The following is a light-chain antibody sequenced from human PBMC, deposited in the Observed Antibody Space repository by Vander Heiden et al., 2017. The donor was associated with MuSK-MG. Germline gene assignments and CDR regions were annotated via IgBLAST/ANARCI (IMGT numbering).Light chain of an antibody. CDR2: AAS. CDR1: QDIDNY. CDR3: QQLMNDGLT. V-gene: IGKV1-9*01. Sequence: DIQLTQSPSFLSASVGDRVTIACRASQDIDNYLAWYQKKPGEAPKLLIYAASTFLGGVPSTFSGSGSGTEFTLTIISLQSEDFATYYCQQLMNDGLTFGGGTRVEIK. J-gene: IGKJ4*01.